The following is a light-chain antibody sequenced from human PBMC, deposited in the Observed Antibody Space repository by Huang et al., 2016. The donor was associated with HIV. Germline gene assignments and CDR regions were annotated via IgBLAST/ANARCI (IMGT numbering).Light chain of an antibody. Sequence: DIVMIQSPLSLSVTPGEAASISCRSSQSLLHGNGYNDLEGYMQKPGQSPQLLIYSGSDRAPGVPARFSASGSGTDFSLTISSVEAEDIGIYYCMQSLQTPGTFGQGTRLDIK. V-gene: IGKV2-28*01. CDR1: QSLLHGNGYND. J-gene: IGKJ5*01. CDR2: SGS. CDR3: MQSLQTPGT.